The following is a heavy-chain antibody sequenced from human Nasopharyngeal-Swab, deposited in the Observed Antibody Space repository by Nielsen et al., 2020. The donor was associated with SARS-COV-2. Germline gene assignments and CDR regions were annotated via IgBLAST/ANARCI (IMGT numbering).Heavy chain of an antibody. J-gene: IGHJ3*01. Sequence: GESLKISCAASGFTFSSLWMSWVRQVPGKGPEWVADIKPDGSQKFYLDSVKGRFTISRDNAKNSMSLQMNSLRVEDTAVYYCARDWSRAFDVWGQGTMVTVSS. CDR2: IKPDGSQK. CDR1: GFTFSSLW. CDR3: ARDWSRAFDV. V-gene: IGHV3-7*01.